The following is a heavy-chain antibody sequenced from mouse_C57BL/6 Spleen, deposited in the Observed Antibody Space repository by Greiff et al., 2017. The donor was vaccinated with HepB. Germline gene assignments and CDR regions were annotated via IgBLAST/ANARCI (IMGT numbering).Heavy chain of an antibody. CDR2: IYPGSGST. CDR1: GYTFTSYW. J-gene: IGHJ2*01. V-gene: IGHV1-55*01. Sequence: VQLQQPGAELVKPGASVKMSCKASGYTFTSYWITWVKQRPGQGLEWIGNIYPGSGSTNYNEKFKSKATLTVDTSSSTAYLQLSSLTSEDSAVYYCAREYDYDFDYWGQGTTLTVSS. D-gene: IGHD2-4*01. CDR3: AREYDYDFDY.